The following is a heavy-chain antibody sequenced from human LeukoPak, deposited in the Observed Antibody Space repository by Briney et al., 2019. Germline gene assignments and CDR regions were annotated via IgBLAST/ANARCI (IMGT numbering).Heavy chain of an antibody. CDR2: ISGGGGST. CDR3: AKLRPMIVVVITEGYFDY. V-gene: IGHV3-23*01. CDR1: GFTFSSYA. J-gene: IGHJ4*02. D-gene: IGHD3-22*01. Sequence: GGSLRLSCAASGFTFSSYAMSWVRQAPGKGLEWVSAISGGGGSTYYADSVKGRFTISRDNSKNTLYLQMNSLRAEDTAVYYCAKLRPMIVVVITEGYFDYWGQGTLVTVSS.